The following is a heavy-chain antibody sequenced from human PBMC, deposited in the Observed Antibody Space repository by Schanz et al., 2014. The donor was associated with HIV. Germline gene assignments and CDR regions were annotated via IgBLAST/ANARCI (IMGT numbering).Heavy chain of an antibody. CDR1: GFTFSSYG. CDR2: ISYNGDNK. Sequence: QVQLVESGGGVVQPGRSLRLSCAASGFTFSSYGMHWVRQAPGKGLEWVAVISYNGDNKKYGDSVRGRFTISRDNSKNTLYLHMARLRADDTAVYYCARDAGWTYCGGDCPPGQWGQGTLVTVSS. CDR3: ARDAGWTYCGGDCPPGQ. D-gene: IGHD2-21*02. J-gene: IGHJ4*02. V-gene: IGHV3-33*08.